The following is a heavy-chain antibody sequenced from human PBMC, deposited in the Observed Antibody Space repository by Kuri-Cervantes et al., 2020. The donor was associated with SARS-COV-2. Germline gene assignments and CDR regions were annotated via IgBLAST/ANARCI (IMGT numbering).Heavy chain of an antibody. J-gene: IGHJ4*02. CDR3: AKGDNWNHFDY. CDR2: ISGSGGST. V-gene: IGHV3-23*01. CDR1: GFTFSSYA. D-gene: IGHD1-20*01. Sequence: GESLKISCAASGFTFSSYAMSWVRQAPGKGLEWVSAISGSGGSTYYADSAKGQFTISRDNSKNTLYLQMNSLRAEDTAVYYCAKGDNWNHFDYWGQGTLVTVSS.